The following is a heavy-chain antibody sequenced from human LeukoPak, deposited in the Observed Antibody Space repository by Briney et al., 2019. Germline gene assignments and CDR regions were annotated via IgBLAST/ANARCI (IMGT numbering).Heavy chain of an antibody. Sequence: GGSLRLSCAASGFPFSSYNMNWVRQAPGKGLEWVSAITGRGRSTYYADSVKGRFTISRDSAKNSVYLQMHSLRAEDTAIYYCERDGDGYNQYYFDYWGQGTLVTVSS. CDR1: GFPFSSYN. CDR2: ITGRGRST. D-gene: IGHD5-24*01. J-gene: IGHJ4*02. V-gene: IGHV3-21*01. CDR3: ERDGDGYNQYYFDY.